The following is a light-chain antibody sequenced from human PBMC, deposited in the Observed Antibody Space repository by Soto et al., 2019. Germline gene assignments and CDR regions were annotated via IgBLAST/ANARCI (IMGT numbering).Light chain of an antibody. Sequence: DIQMTQSPSSLSASVGDRVTITCRASQDIRNDVGWYQQKAGKAPNRLIFAASSLHSGVPSRFSGSRAGTEFTLTIASLQPEDFATYYCLQHNTYPVKFGGGTKGDI. J-gene: IGKJ4*02. V-gene: IGKV1-17*01. CDR1: QDIRND. CDR3: LQHNTYPVK. CDR2: AAS.